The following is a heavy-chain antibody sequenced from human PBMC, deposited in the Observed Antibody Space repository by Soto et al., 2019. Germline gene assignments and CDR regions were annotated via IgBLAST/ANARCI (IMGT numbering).Heavy chain of an antibody. Sequence: QVQLQESGPGLVKPSEALSLTCTVSGGSVSSGSYYWSWIRQPPGKGLEWIGYIYYSGSTNYNPSLKSRVTISVDTPKNQFSLKLSSVTAADTAVYYCARTCYSERYYYGMDVWGQGTTVTVSS. CDR2: IYYSGST. CDR1: GGSVSSGSYY. V-gene: IGHV4-61*01. CDR3: ARTCYSERYYYGMDV. J-gene: IGHJ6*02. D-gene: IGHD2-21*02.